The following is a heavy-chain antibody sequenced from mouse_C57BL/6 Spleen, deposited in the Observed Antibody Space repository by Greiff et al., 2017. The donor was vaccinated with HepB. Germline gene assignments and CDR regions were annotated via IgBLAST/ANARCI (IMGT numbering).Heavy chain of an antibody. J-gene: IGHJ3*01. D-gene: IGHD2-5*01. CDR1: GFTFSDYY. V-gene: IGHV5-16*01. Sequence: DVMLVESEGGLVQPGSSMKLSCTASGFTFSDYYMAWVRQVPEKGLEWVANINYDGSSTYYLDSLKSRFIISRDNAKNILYLQMSSLKSEDTATYYCARAVYSNYGFAYWGQGTLVTVSA. CDR2: INYDGSST. CDR3: ARAVYSNYGFAY.